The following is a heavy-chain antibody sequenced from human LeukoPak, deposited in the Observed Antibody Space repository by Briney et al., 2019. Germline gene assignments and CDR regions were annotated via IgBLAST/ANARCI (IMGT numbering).Heavy chain of an antibody. CDR3: ARHPGRSNWFDP. Sequence: PSETLSLTCTVSGGSISSNTYYWDWIRQAPGKGLEWIGNIHSSGNTYYNPSLESRVTMSVDTSKNQFSLKLSSVTAADTAVYYCARHPGRSNWFDPRGQGILVTFSS. CDR2: IHSSGNT. J-gene: IGHJ5*02. CDR1: GGSISSNTYY. V-gene: IGHV4-39*01.